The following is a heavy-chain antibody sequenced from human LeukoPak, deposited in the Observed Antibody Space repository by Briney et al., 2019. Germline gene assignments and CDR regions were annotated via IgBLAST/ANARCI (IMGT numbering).Heavy chain of an antibody. CDR1: RFTFRSYW. D-gene: IGHD2-8*01. J-gene: IGHJ4*02. CDR3: ARAVNGCFDY. V-gene: IGHV3-74*01. Sequence: GRSLRISSAASRFTFRSYWMHWVRQDQGKGLVWVSRINSDGSSTSYADSVKGRFTISRDNAKNTLYLQMNSLRAEDTAVYYCARAVNGCFDYWGQGTLVTVSS. CDR2: INSDGSST.